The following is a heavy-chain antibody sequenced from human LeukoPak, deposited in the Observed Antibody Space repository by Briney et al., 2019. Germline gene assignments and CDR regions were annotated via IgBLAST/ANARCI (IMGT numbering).Heavy chain of an antibody. CDR3: TRRGGWYSDY. D-gene: IGHD6-19*01. J-gene: IGHJ4*02. V-gene: IGHV3-49*04. Sequence: GGSLRLSCTASGFTFGDYAMSWVRQAPGKGVEWVGFIRSKAYGGTTEYAASVRGRFTISRDDSKGIAYLQMNSLKTEDTAVYYCTRRGGWYSDYWGQGTLVTVSS. CDR1: GFTFGDYA. CDR2: IRSKAYGGTT.